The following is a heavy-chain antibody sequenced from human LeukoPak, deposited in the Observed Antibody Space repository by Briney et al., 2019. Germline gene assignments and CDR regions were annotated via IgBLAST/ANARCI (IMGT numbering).Heavy chain of an antibody. J-gene: IGHJ5*02. Sequence: ASVRVSCKASGYTFTSYGISWVRQAPGQGLEGMGWISAYNGNTNYAQKLQGRVTMTTDTSTSTAYMELRSLGSDDTAVYYCARKGSGSYWEFGWFDPWGQGTLVTVSS. V-gene: IGHV1-18*01. CDR1: GYTFTSYG. CDR2: ISAYNGNT. CDR3: ARKGSGSYWEFGWFDP. D-gene: IGHD3-10*01.